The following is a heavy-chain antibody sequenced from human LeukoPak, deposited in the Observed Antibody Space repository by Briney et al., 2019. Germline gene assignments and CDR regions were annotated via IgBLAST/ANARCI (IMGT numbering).Heavy chain of an antibody. CDR1: GYTFTSYG. Sequence: GASVKVSCKASGYTFTSYGISWVRQAPGQGLEWTGWISAYNGNTNYAQKLQGRVTMTTDTSTSTAYMELRSLRSDDTAVYYCASVPHYGSTKEYGMDVWGQGTTVTVSS. D-gene: IGHD3-10*01. J-gene: IGHJ6*02. CDR2: ISAYNGNT. V-gene: IGHV1-18*01. CDR3: ASVPHYGSTKEYGMDV.